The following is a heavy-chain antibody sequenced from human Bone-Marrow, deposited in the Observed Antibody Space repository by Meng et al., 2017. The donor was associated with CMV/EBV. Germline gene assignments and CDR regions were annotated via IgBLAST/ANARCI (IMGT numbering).Heavy chain of an antibody. V-gene: IGHV3-30*02. CDR3: AKSQLSISLVRGVILF. CDR2: IRYDGSNK. CDR1: GFTFSSYG. J-gene: IGHJ4*02. D-gene: IGHD3-10*01. Sequence: GESLKISCAASGFTFSSYGMHWVRQAPGKGLEWVAFIRYDGSNKYYADSVKGRFTISRDNSKNTLYLQMNSLRAEDTAIYYCAKSQLSISLVRGVILFWGQGTLVTVSS.